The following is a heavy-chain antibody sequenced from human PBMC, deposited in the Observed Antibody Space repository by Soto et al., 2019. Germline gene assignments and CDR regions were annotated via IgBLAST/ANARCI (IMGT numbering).Heavy chain of an antibody. CDR1: GGSISSGGYY. CDR2: IYYSGGT. D-gene: IGHD2-15*01. J-gene: IGHJ3*02. V-gene: IGHV4-31*03. CDR3: ARGERSVADDAFDI. Sequence: SETLSLTCTVSGGSISSGGYYWSWIRQHPGKGLEWIGYIYYSGGTYYNPSLKSRVTISVDTSKNQFSLKLSSVTAADTAVYYCARGERSVADDAFDICGQGTMLTVSS.